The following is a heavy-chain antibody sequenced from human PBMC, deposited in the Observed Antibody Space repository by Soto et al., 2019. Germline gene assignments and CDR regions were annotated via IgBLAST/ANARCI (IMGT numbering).Heavy chain of an antibody. J-gene: IGHJ4*02. Sequence: SETLSLTCTVSGGSISSSSYYWGWIRQPPGKGLEWIGSIYYSGSTYYNPSLKSRVTISVDTSKNQFSLKLSSVTAADTAVYYCATVYSGSYWLLTDWGQGTLVTVSS. V-gene: IGHV4-39*01. CDR2: IYYSGST. CDR1: GGSISSSSYY. CDR3: ATVYSGSYWLLTD. D-gene: IGHD1-26*01.